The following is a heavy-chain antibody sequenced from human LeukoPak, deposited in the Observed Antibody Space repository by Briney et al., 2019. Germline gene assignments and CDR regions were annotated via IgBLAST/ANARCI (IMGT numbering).Heavy chain of an antibody. CDR1: GYTFTGYY. J-gene: IGHJ5*01. V-gene: IGHV1-2*02. CDR3: AREKLRYFEKTGFDS. CDR2: FNPNSGGS. D-gene: IGHD3-9*01. Sequence: ASVKVSCKASGYTFTGYYIQWVRQAPGQGLEWMGWFNPNSGGSDYAQKFQGRVTMTGDTSISSGYMELSRLISDDTAVYYCAREKLRYFEKTGFDSWGQGTLVTVSS.